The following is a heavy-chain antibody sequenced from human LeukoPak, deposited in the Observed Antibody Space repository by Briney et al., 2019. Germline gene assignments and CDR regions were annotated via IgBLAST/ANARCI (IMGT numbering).Heavy chain of an antibody. CDR3: AKDIRYSSGWGSDAFDI. J-gene: IGHJ3*02. V-gene: IGHV1-18*01. CDR2: ISIYNAKT. D-gene: IGHD6-19*01. Sequence: ASVKVSCKASGYTFTSFGISWVRQAPGQGLEWLGWISIYNAKTNYAQKFQGRVTMTTDTSTSTAYMELRSLTSDDTALYYCAKDIRYSSGWGSDAFDIWGQGTMVTVSS. CDR1: GYTFTSFG.